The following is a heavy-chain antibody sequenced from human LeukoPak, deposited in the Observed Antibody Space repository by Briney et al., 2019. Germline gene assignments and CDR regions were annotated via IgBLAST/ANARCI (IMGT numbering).Heavy chain of an antibody. V-gene: IGHV3-23*01. CDR2: ISDSGNRT. CDR1: GFTFSSYW. Sequence: GGSLRLSCAASGFTFSSYWMSWVRQAPGKGLEWVSSISDSGNRTYYADSVKGRFTISRDNSKNTLFLQMNSLRAEDTAVYYCAKNLYCGGGSCYPTALGMDVWGQGTTVTVSS. D-gene: IGHD2-15*01. CDR3: AKNLYCGGGSCYPTALGMDV. J-gene: IGHJ6*02.